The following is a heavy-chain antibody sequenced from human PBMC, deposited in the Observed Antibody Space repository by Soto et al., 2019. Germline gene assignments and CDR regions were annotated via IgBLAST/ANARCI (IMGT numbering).Heavy chain of an antibody. J-gene: IGHJ4*02. Sequence: EVQLLESGGGLVQPGGSLRVSCAVSGFTFSTYVMSWVRQAPGKGLEWVSAVSGGGDATSYANSVKGRFTISRDNSKNTLFLQMNSLRAEDTAVDYCAKGRDSSSYHFDYWGQGTLVTVSS. CDR2: VSGGGDAT. CDR1: GFTFSTYV. CDR3: AKGRDSSSYHFDY. D-gene: IGHD3-22*01. V-gene: IGHV3-23*01.